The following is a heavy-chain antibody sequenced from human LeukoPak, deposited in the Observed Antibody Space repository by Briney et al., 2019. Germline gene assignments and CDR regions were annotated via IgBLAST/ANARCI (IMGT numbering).Heavy chain of an antibody. CDR1: GVSIREYH. CDR3: ARYSGFQVGYFDS. V-gene: IGHV4-4*07. D-gene: IGHD3-22*01. Sequence: SDTLSLTCSVSGVSIREYHWSWLPQPAGKGLEWLVRMSTSGNTIYNPSLKSRVNMSVDTSNKQFSLRVLSVTAADTAVYYCARYSGFQVGYFDSGRQGTLVTVS. CDR2: MSTSGNT. J-gene: IGHJ4*02.